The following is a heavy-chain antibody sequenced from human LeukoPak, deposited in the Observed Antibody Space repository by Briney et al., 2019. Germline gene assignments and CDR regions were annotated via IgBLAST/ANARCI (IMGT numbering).Heavy chain of an antibody. CDR2: MYNTGST. Sequence: KPSETLSLTCTVSGASISTYYWSWIRQPAGKGLEWIGCMYNTGSTNYNPSLKSRVTMSVDTSKNQLSLRLSSVTAADTAVYYCARDNGGDYWYSDIWGRGTLVTVSS. V-gene: IGHV4-4*07. J-gene: IGHJ2*01. CDR3: ARDNGGDYWYSDI. D-gene: IGHD2-21*01. CDR1: GASISTYY.